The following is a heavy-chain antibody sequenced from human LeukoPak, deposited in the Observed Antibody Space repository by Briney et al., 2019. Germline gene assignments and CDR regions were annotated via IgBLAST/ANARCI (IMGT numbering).Heavy chain of an antibody. CDR3: ARHPRYSSSSGAYFEY. CDR1: GGSINTYSYY. D-gene: IGHD6-6*01. CDR2: IYCTGNT. Sequence: SETLSLTCTVSGGSINTYSYYWAWIRQPPGKGREWIGSIYCTGNTYYNPSLESRVTISVDTSKNQFSLKLSSVTAADTAVYYCARHPRYSSSSGAYFEYWGQGTLFTVSS. J-gene: IGHJ4*02. V-gene: IGHV4-39*01.